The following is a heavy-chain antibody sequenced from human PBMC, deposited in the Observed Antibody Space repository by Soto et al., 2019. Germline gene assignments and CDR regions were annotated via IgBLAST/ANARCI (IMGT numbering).Heavy chain of an antibody. Sequence: QITLKESGPTLVKPTQTLTLTCTFSGFSLSTSGVGVGWIRQPPGKALEWLALIYSNDDKRYSPSLKSRLTITTDTTKNHVVLTMTNMDPVDTATSYCAHRSDGSWSIFSPYYYYYGMDVWGQGTTVTVSS. J-gene: IGHJ6*02. D-gene: IGHD3-10*01. CDR1: GFSLSTSGVG. CDR2: IYSNDDK. V-gene: IGHV2-5*01. CDR3: AHRSDGSWSIFSPYYYYYGMDV.